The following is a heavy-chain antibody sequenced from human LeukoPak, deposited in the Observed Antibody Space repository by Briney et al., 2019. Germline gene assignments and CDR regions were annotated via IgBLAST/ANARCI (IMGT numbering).Heavy chain of an antibody. CDR1: GFTFSSYS. J-gene: IGHJ4*02. CDR2: ISSSSSYI. CDR3: GEAGTGDFDY. V-gene: IGHV3-21*01. D-gene: IGHD1-14*01. Sequence: GGSLRLSCAASGFTFSSYSMNRVRQAPGKGLGWVSSISSSSSYIYYADSVKGRFTISRDNAKNSLYLQMNSLRAEDTAVYYLGEAGTGDFDYWGQGTLVTVSS.